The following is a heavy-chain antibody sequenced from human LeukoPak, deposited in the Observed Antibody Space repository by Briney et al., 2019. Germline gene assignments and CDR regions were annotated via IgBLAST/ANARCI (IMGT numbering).Heavy chain of an antibody. V-gene: IGHV1-69*04. CDR1: GGTFSSYA. CDR3: ARRYCGGDCYSPYYYYYGMDV. Sequence: SAKVSCKASGGTFSSYAISWVRQAPGQGLEWMGRIIPILGIANYAQKFQGRVTITADKSTSTAYMELSSLRSEDTAVYYCARRYCGGDCYSPYYYYYGMDVWGQGTTVTVSS. CDR2: IIPILGIA. J-gene: IGHJ6*02. D-gene: IGHD2-21*02.